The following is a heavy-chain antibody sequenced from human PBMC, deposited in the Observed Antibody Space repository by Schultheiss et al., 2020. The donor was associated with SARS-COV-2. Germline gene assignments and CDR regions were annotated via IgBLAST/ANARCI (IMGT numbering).Heavy chain of an antibody. CDR1: GGSFSGYY. V-gene: IGHV4-34*01. CDR2: INHSGST. CDR3: ACYSSSWYNY. D-gene: IGHD6-13*01. Sequence: SETLSLTCAVYGGSFSGYYWSWIRQPPGKGLEWIGEINHSGSTNYNPSLKSRVTISVDTSKNQFSLQLSSVTAADTAVYYCACYSSSWYNYWGQGTLVTVSS. J-gene: IGHJ4*02.